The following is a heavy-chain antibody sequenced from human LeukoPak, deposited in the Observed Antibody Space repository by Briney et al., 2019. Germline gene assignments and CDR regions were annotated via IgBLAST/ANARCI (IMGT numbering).Heavy chain of an antibody. V-gene: IGHV3-30-3*01. CDR2: ISYDGSNK. Sequence: GGSLRLSCAASGFTFSSYAMHWVRQAPGKGLEWAAVISYDGSNKYYADSVKGRFTISRDNSKNTLYLQMNSLRAEDTAVYYCAKDDYDILTGYPTNWFDPWGQGTLVTVSS. CDR3: AKDDYDILTGYPTNWFDP. D-gene: IGHD3-9*01. J-gene: IGHJ5*02. CDR1: GFTFSSYA.